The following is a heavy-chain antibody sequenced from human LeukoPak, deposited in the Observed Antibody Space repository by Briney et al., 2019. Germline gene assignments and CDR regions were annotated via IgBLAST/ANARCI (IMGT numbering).Heavy chain of an antibody. CDR1: GFTSIKGW. Sequence: PGGSLRLSCTASGFTSIKGWMSWVRQAPGKGLEWVGRVKSKSDGGTIDYGAPVKGRFTISRDDSKNMLYLQMNSLQTEDTAVYYCTTDRGIAVRPLFDYWGQGTLVTVSS. D-gene: IGHD6-19*01. CDR3: TTDRGIAVRPLFDY. CDR2: VKSKSDGGTI. V-gene: IGHV3-15*01. J-gene: IGHJ4*02.